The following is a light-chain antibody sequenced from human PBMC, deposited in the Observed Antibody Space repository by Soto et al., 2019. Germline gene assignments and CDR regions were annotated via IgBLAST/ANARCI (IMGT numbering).Light chain of an antibody. CDR2: KAS. J-gene: IGKJ1*01. CDR1: HSISSW. CDR3: EQYNTYSR. Sequence: EIQMTQSPTTLSASVGDRITITCQASHSISSWLAWNQQKPGNAPNLLIYKASSLESGVSSRFNGSGSGTEFTLTLRSLQPDDFATYYCEQYNTYSRFGEGTKVDI. V-gene: IGKV1-5*03.